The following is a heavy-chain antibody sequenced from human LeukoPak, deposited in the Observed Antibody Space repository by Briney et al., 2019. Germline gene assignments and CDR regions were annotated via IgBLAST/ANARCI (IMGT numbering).Heavy chain of an antibody. V-gene: IGHV1-2*02. J-gene: IGHJ4*02. D-gene: IGHD3-10*01. CDR1: GYAFINYY. Sequence: GASVKVSCKASGYAFINYYIHWVRQAPGQGLEWMGWINPNSGGTNHAQKFQGRVTMTRDTSISTAYMELSRLRSDDTAVYYCARDRPLDADDYYGFYYFDYWGQGTLVTVSS. CDR2: INPNSGGT. CDR3: ARDRPLDADDYYGFYYFDY.